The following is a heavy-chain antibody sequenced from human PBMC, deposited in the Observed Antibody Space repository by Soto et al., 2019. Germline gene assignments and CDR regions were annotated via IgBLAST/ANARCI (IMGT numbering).Heavy chain of an antibody. D-gene: IGHD4-17*01. V-gene: IGHV3-9*01. Sequence: VQLVESGGGLVQPGRSLRLSCAASGFTFDDFAMHWVRQAPGKGLEWVSGISWNSGTIVYADSVKGRFTISRDNAKNSLSLQMSSLRAEDTALYYCGKAQCQYYGDYYFDSWGQGTLVTVSS. CDR3: GKAQCQYYGDYYFDS. J-gene: IGHJ4*02. CDR1: GFTFDDFA. CDR2: ISWNSGTI.